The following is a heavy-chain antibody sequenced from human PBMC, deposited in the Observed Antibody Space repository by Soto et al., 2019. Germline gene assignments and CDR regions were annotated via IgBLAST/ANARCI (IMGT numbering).Heavy chain of an antibody. V-gene: IGHV1-2*02. J-gene: IGHJ3*02. CDR2: INPNSGGT. CDR1: GYTFTGYY. D-gene: IGHD3-22*01. Sequence: ASVKVSCKASGYTFTGYYMHWVRQAPGQGLEWMGWINPNSGGTNYAQKFQGRVTMTRDTSISTAYMELSRLRSDDTAVYYCARVPESDDSTYDAFDIWGQGTMVTASS. CDR3: ARVPESDDSTYDAFDI.